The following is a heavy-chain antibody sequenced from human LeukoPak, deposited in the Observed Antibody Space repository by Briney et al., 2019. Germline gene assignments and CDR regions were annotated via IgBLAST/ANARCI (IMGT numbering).Heavy chain of an antibody. CDR2: IVVGSGNT. J-gene: IGHJ4*02. V-gene: IGHV1-58*01. CDR3: ARDLEGYDSSGYYLGYFDY. CDR1: GFTFTSSA. Sequence: ASVKVSCKASGFTFTSSAVQWVRQARGQRLEWIGWIVVGSGNTNYAQKFQERVTITRDMSTSTAYMELSSLRSDDTAVYYCARDLEGYDSSGYYLGYFDYWGQGTLVTVSS. D-gene: IGHD3-22*01.